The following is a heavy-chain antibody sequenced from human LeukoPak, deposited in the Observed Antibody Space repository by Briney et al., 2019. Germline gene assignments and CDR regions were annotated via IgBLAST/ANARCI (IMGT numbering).Heavy chain of an antibody. CDR2: ISYDGSNK. Sequence: PGGSLRLSCAASGFTFSSYGMHWVRQAPGKGLEWVAVISYDGSNKYYADSVKGRFTISRDNSKNTLYLQMNSLRAEDTAVYYCAKDSETIFGVSFYGMDVWGQGTTVTVSS. D-gene: IGHD3-3*01. J-gene: IGHJ6*02. CDR3: AKDSETIFGVSFYGMDV. V-gene: IGHV3-30*18. CDR1: GFTFSSYG.